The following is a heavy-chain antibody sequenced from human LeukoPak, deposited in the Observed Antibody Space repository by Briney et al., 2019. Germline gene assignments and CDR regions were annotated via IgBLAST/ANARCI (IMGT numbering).Heavy chain of an antibody. CDR2: INAGDGNT. CDR3: VAVDYGDY. CDR1: GYTFTNYA. V-gene: IGHV1-3*01. Sequence: ASVKVSCKASGYTFTNYAMHWVRQAPGQRLEWMGWINAGDGNTRYLQNFQGRVTFTRDTSASTAYMELGNLRSEDTAVYYCVAVDYGDYWGQRTLVTVSS. J-gene: IGHJ4*02.